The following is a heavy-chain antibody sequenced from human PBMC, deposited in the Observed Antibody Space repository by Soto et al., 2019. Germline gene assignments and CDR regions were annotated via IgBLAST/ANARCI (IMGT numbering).Heavy chain of an antibody. J-gene: IGHJ6*02. Sequence: PSETLSLTCAVSGYSITSGYFWGWIRQPPGKGLEWIGSVYYSGSTYYNPSLKSRVTISVDTSKNQFSLKLSSVTAADTAVYYCARMGDYGDYVFYYYYGMDVWGQGTTVTVSS. V-gene: IGHV4-38-2*01. CDR2: VYYSGST. CDR3: ARMGDYGDYVFYYYYGMDV. CDR1: GYSITSGYF. D-gene: IGHD4-17*01.